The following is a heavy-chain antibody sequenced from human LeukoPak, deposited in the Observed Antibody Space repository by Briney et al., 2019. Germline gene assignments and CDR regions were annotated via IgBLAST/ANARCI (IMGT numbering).Heavy chain of an antibody. V-gene: IGHV3-33*01. D-gene: IGHD2-15*01. Sequence: GGSLRLSCAASGFTFSSYAMHWVRQAPGKGLEWVAVIWYDGSNKYYADSVKGRFTLFRDNSGNSLYLQMNRLRGEGTAVYYWARAHQVENYYYYGMDVWGKGTTVTVSS. CDR3: ARAHQVENYYYYGMDV. J-gene: IGHJ6*04. CDR1: GFTFSSYA. CDR2: IWYDGSNK.